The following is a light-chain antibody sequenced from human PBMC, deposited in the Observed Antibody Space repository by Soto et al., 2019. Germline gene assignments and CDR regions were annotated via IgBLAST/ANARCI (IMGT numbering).Light chain of an antibody. V-gene: IGKV1-5*03. CDR3: QPYSSFSRT. Sequence: DIQMTQSPSTLSASLGDRVTITCRASQSISGWLAWYQQKPGKAPKLLIYKASSRFSGSGSGTEFTLTISSLQPDDFATYYCQPYSSFSRTFGQGTKLEI. CDR2: KAS. CDR1: QSISGW. J-gene: IGKJ2*01.